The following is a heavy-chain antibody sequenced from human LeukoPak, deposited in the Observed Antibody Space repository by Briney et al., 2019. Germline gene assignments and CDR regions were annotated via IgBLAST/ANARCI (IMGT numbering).Heavy chain of an antibody. CDR2: IYYSGST. V-gene: IGHV4-39*01. D-gene: IGHD6-19*01. Sequence: PSETLSLTCTVSGGSIRSSSYYWGWIRQPPGKGLEWIGSIYYSGSTYYNPSLKSRATISVDTSKNQFSLKLTSVTAADTAVYYCASYSGYNSGWYWAYWGQGTLVTVSS. J-gene: IGHJ4*02. CDR1: GGSIRSSSYY. CDR3: ASYSGYNSGWYWAY.